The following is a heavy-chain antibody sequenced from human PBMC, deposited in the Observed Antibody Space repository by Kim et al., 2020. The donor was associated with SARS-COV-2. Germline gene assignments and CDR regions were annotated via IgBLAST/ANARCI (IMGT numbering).Heavy chain of an antibody. CDR3: ARRSGFLDY. CDR1: GYSISSGYY. J-gene: IGHJ4*02. V-gene: IGHV4-38-2*02. CDR2: IYHSGST. D-gene: IGHD3-3*01. Sequence: SETLSLTCTVSGYSISSGYYWGWIRQPPGKGLEWIGSIYHSGSTYYNPSLKSRVTISVDTSKNQFSLKLSSVTAADTAVYYCARRSGFLDYWGQGTLVTV.